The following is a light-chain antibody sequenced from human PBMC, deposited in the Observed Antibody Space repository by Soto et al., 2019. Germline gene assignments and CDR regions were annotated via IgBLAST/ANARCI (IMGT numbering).Light chain of an antibody. CDR2: RNH. J-gene: IGLJ2*01. CDR3: AGWDDSLNGVV. CDR1: RSNIGINT. V-gene: IGLV1-44*01. Sequence: QSVLTQPPSASGTPGQRVTISCSGSRSNIGINTVTWYQHLPRTAPKLLIYRNHQRPSEVPDRFSASKSGTSASLAISGLRSEDEADYYCAGWDDSLNGVVFGGGTKLTVL.